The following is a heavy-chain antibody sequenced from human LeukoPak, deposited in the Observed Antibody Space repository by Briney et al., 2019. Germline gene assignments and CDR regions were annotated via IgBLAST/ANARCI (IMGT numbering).Heavy chain of an antibody. CDR1: GFTFSSYA. CDR3: AVKGYCSSTSCYAMPDY. V-gene: IGHV3-30*04. J-gene: IGHJ4*02. Sequence: GGSLRLSCAASGFTFSSYAMHWVRQAPDKGLEWVAVTSYDGSNKYYADSVKGRFTISRDNSKNTLYLQMSSLRAEDTAVYYCAVKGYCSSTSCYAMPDYWGQGTLVTVSS. D-gene: IGHD2-2*01. CDR2: TSYDGSNK.